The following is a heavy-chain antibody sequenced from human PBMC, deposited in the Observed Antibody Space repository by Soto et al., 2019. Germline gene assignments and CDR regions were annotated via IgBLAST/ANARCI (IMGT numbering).Heavy chain of an antibody. Sequence: GGSLRLSCAASGFTFSSYAMSWVRQAPGKGLEWVSDISSSGGSIYYADSVKGRFTISRDNSKNSLYLQMNSLRAEDTAVYYCAGTPLGYCSSTSCYAFVYWGQGTLVTVSS. CDR2: ISSSGGSI. CDR1: GFTFSSYA. D-gene: IGHD2-2*01. J-gene: IGHJ4*02. V-gene: IGHV3-23*01. CDR3: AGTPLGYCSSTSCYAFVY.